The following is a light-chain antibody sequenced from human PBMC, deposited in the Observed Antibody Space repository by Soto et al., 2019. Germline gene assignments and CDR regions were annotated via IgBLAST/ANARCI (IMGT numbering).Light chain of an antibody. CDR1: QSVSSSF. CDR3: QQYGNSPWT. Sequence: EIVLTQSPGTLSLSPGERATLSCRASQSVSSSFLAWYQQKPGRAPRLLIYGASSRAAGIPDRFSGSGSGTDFTLTISRREPEEFAVYYCQQYGNSPWTFGQGTKVEIK. CDR2: GAS. V-gene: IGKV3-20*01. J-gene: IGKJ1*01.